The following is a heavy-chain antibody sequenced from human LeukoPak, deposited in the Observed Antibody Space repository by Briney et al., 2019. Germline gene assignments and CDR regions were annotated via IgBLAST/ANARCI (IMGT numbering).Heavy chain of an antibody. CDR1: GGTFSSYA. Sequence: ASVKVSCKASGGTFSSYAISWVRQAPGQGLEWMGGIIPIFGTANYAQKFQGRVTITADESTSTAYMELSSLRSEDTAVYYCASGYFDWLPYYFDYWGQGTLVTVSS. D-gene: IGHD3-9*01. J-gene: IGHJ4*02. CDR2: IIPIFGTA. V-gene: IGHV1-69*13. CDR3: ASGYFDWLPYYFDY.